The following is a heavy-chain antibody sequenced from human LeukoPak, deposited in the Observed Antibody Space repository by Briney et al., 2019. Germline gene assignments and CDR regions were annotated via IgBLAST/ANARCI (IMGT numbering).Heavy chain of an antibody. V-gene: IGHV1-8*01. CDR2: INPSTGKT. J-gene: IGHJ6*02. Sequence: ASVKVSCKATGYTFTNYDINWVRQATGQGLEWMGWINPSTGKTGYAQRFQGRVTMTRNTSISTAYVELSSLRFEDTAMYYCARGRARYGMDVWGQGTTVTVSS. CDR1: GYTFTNYD. CDR3: ARGRARYGMDV.